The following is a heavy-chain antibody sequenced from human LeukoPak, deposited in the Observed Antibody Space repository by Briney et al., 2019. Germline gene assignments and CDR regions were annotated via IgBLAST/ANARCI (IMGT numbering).Heavy chain of an antibody. CDR3: ARGKTGSYYKR. J-gene: IGHJ4*02. D-gene: IGHD3-10*01. CDR1: GGSFSGYY. V-gene: IGHV4-34*01. Sequence: SETLSLTCAVYGGSFSGYYWSWIRQPPGKGLEWIGEINHSGSTNYNPSLKSRVTISVDTSKNQFSLKLSSVTAADTAVYYCARGKTGSYYKRWGQGTLVTVSS. CDR2: INHSGST.